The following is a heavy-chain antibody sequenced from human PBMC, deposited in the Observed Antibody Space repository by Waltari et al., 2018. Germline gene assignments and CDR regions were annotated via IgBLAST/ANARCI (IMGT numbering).Heavy chain of an antibody. CDR3: AGERRDGYNSHLDY. CDR1: GGSISSGSYY. CDR2: IYTSGST. V-gene: IGHV4-61*02. J-gene: IGHJ4*02. Sequence: QVQLQESGPGLVKPSQTLSLTCTVSGGSISSGSYYWSWIRQPAGKGLEWIGRIYTSGSTNYNPSLKSRVTISVDTSKNQFSLKLSSVTAADTAMYYCAGERRDGYNSHLDYWGQGTLVTVSS. D-gene: IGHD5-12*01.